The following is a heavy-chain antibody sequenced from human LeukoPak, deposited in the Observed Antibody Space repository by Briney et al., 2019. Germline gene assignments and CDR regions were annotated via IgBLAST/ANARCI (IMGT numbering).Heavy chain of an antibody. V-gene: IGHV4-59*01. Sequence: SETLSLTCTVSGGSISSYYWSWIRQPPGKGLEWIGYIYYSGSTNYNPSLKSRVTISVDTSKNQFSLKLSSVTAADTAVYYCAREVSRSYDILTGYLNWFDPWGQGTLVTVSS. CDR1: GGSISSYY. J-gene: IGHJ5*02. CDR3: AREVSRSYDILTGYLNWFDP. CDR2: IYYSGST. D-gene: IGHD3-9*01.